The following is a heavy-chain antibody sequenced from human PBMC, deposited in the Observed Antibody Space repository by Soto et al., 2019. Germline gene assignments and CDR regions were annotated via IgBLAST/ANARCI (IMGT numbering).Heavy chain of an antibody. Sequence: PGGSLTLSCAASGFTFSSYSMNWDRQAPGKGLEWVSYISSSSSTIYYADSVKGRFTISRDNAKNSLYLQMNSLRAEDTAVYYCARDYATPKSTQGVYVLLWFGDFDYWGQGTLVTVSS. D-gene: IGHD3-10*01. CDR1: GFTFSSYS. CDR3: ARDYATPKSTQGVYVLLWFGDFDY. CDR2: ISSSSSTI. J-gene: IGHJ4*02. V-gene: IGHV3-48*01.